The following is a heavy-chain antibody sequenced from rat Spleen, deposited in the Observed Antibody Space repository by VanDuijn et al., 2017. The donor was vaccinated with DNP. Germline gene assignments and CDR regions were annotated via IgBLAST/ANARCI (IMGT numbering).Heavy chain of an antibody. V-gene: IGHV2-43*01. CDR3: ARDRAGSSGYFDY. J-gene: IGHJ2*01. D-gene: IGHD5-1*01. CDR2: IWTGGST. Sequence: QVQLKESGPGLVQPSQTLSLACTVSGFSLTSYHVHWVRQPSGKGLEWMGVIWTGGSTEYNSALKSRLSISRDTSKSQVFLKMNSLQTEDTATYYCARDRAGSSGYFDYWGQGVMVTVSS. CDR1: GFSLTSYH.